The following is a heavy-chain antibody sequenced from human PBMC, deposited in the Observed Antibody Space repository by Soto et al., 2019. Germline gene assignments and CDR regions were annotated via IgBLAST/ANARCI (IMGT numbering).Heavy chain of an antibody. CDR1: GGSISSGGYS. V-gene: IGHV4-30-2*01. CDR3: AAGAGLPRYY. Sequence: QLQLQESGSGLVKPSQTLSLTCAVSGGSISSGGYSWSWIRQPPGKGLEWIGYIYHSGSTYYNPSLKPRVTTSVDSSKNPFSLKLSSVTAADTAVYYCAAGAGLPRYYWGQGTLVTVSS. D-gene: IGHD5-12*01. CDR2: IYHSGST. J-gene: IGHJ4*02.